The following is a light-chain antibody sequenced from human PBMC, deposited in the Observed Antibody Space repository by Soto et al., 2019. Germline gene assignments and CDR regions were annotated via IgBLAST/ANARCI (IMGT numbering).Light chain of an antibody. V-gene: IGKV1-5*03. J-gene: IGKJ1*01. Sequence: DIPMTQSPSTLSASVGDRVTITCRASQSLNIWLAWYQQKPGKAPKLLISKASSLESGVPSRFSGSGSGTEFTLTINSLQPDDFATYYCQQYNSYSWTFGQGTKVEIK. CDR1: QSLNIW. CDR2: KAS. CDR3: QQYNSYSWT.